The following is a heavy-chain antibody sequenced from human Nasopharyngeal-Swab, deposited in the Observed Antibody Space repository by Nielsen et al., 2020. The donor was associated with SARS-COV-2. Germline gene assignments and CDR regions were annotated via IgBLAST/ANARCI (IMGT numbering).Heavy chain of an antibody. CDR1: GFTFSSYA. J-gene: IGHJ4*02. Sequence: GESLKISCAASGFTFSSYAMHWVRQAPGKGLEWVAVISYDGSNKYYADSVKGRFTISRDNSKNTLYLQMNSLRAEDTAVYYCARQRGIAAAGTGGYYFDYWGQGTLVTVSS. CDR2: ISYDGSNK. V-gene: IGHV3-30-3*01. D-gene: IGHD6-13*01. CDR3: ARQRGIAAAGTGGYYFDY.